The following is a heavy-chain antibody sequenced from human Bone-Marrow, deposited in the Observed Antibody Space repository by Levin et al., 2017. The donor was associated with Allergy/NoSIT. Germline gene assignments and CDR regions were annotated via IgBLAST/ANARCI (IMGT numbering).Heavy chain of an antibody. J-gene: IGHJ4*02. V-gene: IGHV3-30*18. Sequence: GESLKISCAASGFTFRSYGMHWVRQSPGRGLEWLAMTAHDGTNKQYSESVQGRFIISRDNLKNTLYLEMNGLRPEDTAVYYCAKVGTSYGYGSGYYFDSWGQGALVSVSS. CDR2: TAHDGTNK. D-gene: IGHD5-18*01. CDR3: AKVGTSYGYGSGYYFDS. CDR1: GFTFRSYG.